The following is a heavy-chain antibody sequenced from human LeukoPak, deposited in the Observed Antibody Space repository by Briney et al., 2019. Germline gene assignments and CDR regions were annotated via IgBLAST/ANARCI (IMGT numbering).Heavy chain of an antibody. CDR3: ARRTIVVAADFDY. D-gene: IGHD6-19*01. CDR2: IYPGDSDT. Sequence: GESLQIPCKGSGYSFSNFWIGWVRQMPGKGLEWMGIIYPGDSDTRYSPSFQGQVTISADKSISTAYLQWSSLKASDTAMYYCARRTIVVAADFDYWGQGTLVTVSS. J-gene: IGHJ4*02. CDR1: GYSFSNFW. V-gene: IGHV5-51*01.